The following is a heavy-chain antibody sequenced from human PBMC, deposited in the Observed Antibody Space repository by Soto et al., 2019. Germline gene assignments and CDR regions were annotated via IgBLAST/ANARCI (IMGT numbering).Heavy chain of an antibody. CDR1: GASISRGDYY. CDR3: ARVFQPSWEPRGQHFDS. D-gene: IGHD1-26*01. J-gene: IGHJ4*02. V-gene: IGHV4-30-4*01. CDR2: ISYIGST. Sequence: QVQLQESGPGVVKPSQTLSLTCTVSGASISRGDYYWSWIRQPPGKGLEWIGCISYIGSTYYNPSPKSRVTMSMDTSKNQFSLKLSSVTAADTAVFYCARVFQPSWEPRGQHFDSWGQGTLVTVSS.